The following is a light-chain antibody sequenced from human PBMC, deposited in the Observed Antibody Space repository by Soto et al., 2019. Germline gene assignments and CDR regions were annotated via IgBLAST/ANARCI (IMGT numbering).Light chain of an antibody. Sequence: EIVLTQAPTTLSVSPGERATLSCRASQSVGTNFAWYQHRPGQAPRLLIYGVSNRATGIPARFSGSGSGTEFALTISGLQSEDSAFYYCQQYTNWPQITFRPGTKVDIK. CDR3: QQYTNWPQIT. CDR1: QSVGTN. V-gene: IGKV3-15*01. J-gene: IGKJ3*01. CDR2: GVS.